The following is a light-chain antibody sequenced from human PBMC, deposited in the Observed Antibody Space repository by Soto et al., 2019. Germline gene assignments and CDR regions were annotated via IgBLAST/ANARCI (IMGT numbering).Light chain of an antibody. J-gene: IGKJ1*01. V-gene: IGKV1-5*03. CDR1: QSIGSW. Sequence: IQMTQSPSTLSASVGDRVAITCRASQSIGSWLAWYQQKPGQAPRFLIYKASSLESGVPSRFSGSGYGTEFTLTISSLQPDDFATYYCQQYNDYSWTFGQGTKVEIK. CDR2: KAS. CDR3: QQYNDYSWT.